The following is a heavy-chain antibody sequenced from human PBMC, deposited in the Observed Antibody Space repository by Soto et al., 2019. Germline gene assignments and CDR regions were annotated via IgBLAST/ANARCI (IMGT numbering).Heavy chain of an antibody. D-gene: IGHD3-22*01. V-gene: IGHV4-59*08. J-gene: IGHJ5*02. CDR3: ARLHYYDSSGYYYWFDP. CDR1: GGSISSYY. Sequence: SETLSLTCTVSGGSISSYYWSWIRQPPGKGLEWIGYIYYSGSTNYNPSLKSRVTISVDTSKNQFSLKLSSVTAADTAVYYCARLHYYDSSGYYYWFDPWGQGTLVTVS. CDR2: IYYSGST.